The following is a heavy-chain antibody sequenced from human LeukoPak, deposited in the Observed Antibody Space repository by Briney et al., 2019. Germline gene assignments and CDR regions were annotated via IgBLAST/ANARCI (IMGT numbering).Heavy chain of an antibody. CDR2: IIPIFGTA. J-gene: IGHJ4*02. D-gene: IGHD6-19*01. Sequence: ASVKVSYKASGYTFTSYGISWVRQAPGQGLEWMGGIIPIFGTANYAQKFQGRATITADESTSTAYMELSSLRSEDTAVYYCARARAVAGTIDYWGQGTLVTVSS. CDR3: ARARAVAGTIDY. CDR1: GYTFTSYG. V-gene: IGHV1-69*13.